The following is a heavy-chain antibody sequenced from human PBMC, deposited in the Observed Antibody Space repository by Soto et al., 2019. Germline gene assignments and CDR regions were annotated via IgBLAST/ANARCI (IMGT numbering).Heavy chain of an antibody. J-gene: IGHJ4*01. CDR1: GASISSGDYS. V-gene: IGHV4-30-2*01. Sequence: QLQLQESGSGLVKPSQNLSLTCAVSGASISSGDYSWTWIRQPPGKGLEWIGYNSHSGNTYYKSSFKSRVPISADRPKTQFFLRLSSVNAADWAVYYCARGNGGSSYYHFDYWGRGVLVSVSS. CDR2: NSHSGNT. D-gene: IGHD3-3*01. CDR3: ARGNGGSSYYHFDY.